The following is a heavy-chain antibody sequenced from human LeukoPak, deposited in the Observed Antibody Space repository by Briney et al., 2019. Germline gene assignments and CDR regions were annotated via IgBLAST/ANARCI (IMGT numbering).Heavy chain of an antibody. CDR1: GGSINNYY. D-gene: IGHD1-26*01. J-gene: IGHJ4*02. CDR2: IFSSGNT. Sequence: PSETLSLTCTVSGGSINNYYWSWIRQPPGKGLEWIGYIFSSGNTYYNPSLKSRVTMSVDTSKNQFSLKLTSVTDADTAVYYCARQGGSYSPFGFWGQGTPVTVSS. V-gene: IGHV4-59*08. CDR3: ARQGGSYSPFGF.